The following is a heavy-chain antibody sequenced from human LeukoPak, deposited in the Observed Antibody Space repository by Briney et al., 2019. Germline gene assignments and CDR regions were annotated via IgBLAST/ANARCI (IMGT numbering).Heavy chain of an antibody. CDR2: IYYSGST. J-gene: IGHJ5*02. V-gene: IGHV4-39*07. D-gene: IGHD5-18*01. CDR1: GGSVSSSSYY. Sequence: SETLSLTCTVSGGSVSSSSYYWGWIRQPPGKGLEWIGSIYYSGSTYYNPSLKSRVTISVDTSKNQFSLKLASVTAADTAIYYCAKGAGGFSYYNWFDPWGQGTLVTVSS. CDR3: AKGAGGFSYYNWFDP.